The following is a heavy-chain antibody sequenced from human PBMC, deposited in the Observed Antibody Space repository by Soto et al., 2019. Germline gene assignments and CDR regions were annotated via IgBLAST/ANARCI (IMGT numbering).Heavy chain of an antibody. CDR2: ISYDGTNK. V-gene: IGHV3-30-3*01. Sequence: QVQLVESGGGVVQPGRSLRLSCAASGFTFSSYAMHWVRQAPGKGLEWVAVISYDGTNKYYADSVKGRFTISRENSKNTLCLQMNSLRAEETAVYYCARGRGPYYYYGMDVWGQGTTVTVSS. D-gene: IGHD3-10*01. CDR1: GFTFSSYA. CDR3: ARGRGPYYYYGMDV. J-gene: IGHJ6*02.